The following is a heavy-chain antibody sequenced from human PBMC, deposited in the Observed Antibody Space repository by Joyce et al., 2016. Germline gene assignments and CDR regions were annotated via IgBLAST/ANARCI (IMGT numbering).Heavy chain of an antibody. CDR1: GFTFSGNS. Sequence: EVQLVESGGGLVQPGGSLRLSCAASGFTFSGNSMGWLRQAPGGGLEWVDNIKQDGSAVYYLDSVKGRFTVSRDNARSLVHLQMVSLRVEDTALYYCARGKAFDVWGQGTMVTVSS. CDR2: IKQDGSAV. CDR3: ARGKAFDV. J-gene: IGHJ3*01. V-gene: IGHV3-7*01.